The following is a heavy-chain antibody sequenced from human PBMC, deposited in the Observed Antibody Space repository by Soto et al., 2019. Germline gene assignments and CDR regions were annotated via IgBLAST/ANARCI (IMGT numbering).Heavy chain of an antibody. Sequence: GGSLRLSCAASGFTFSSYAMSWVRQAPGKGLEWVSAISGSGGSTYYADSVKGRFTISRDNSKNTLYLQMNSLRAEDTAVYYCAKRGALEWLPPGNYYYGMDVWGQGTTVTVSS. V-gene: IGHV3-23*01. CDR1: GFTFSSYA. CDR3: AKRGALEWLPPGNYYYGMDV. D-gene: IGHD3-3*01. CDR2: ISGSGGST. J-gene: IGHJ6*02.